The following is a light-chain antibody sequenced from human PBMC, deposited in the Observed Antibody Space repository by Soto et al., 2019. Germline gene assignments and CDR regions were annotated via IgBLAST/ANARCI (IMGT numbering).Light chain of an antibody. CDR2: ATV. J-gene: IGLJ3*02. Sequence: QTVVTQEPSQTVSPGGTVTLTCASSTGAVTGAYYPNWFQQKPGQPPRPLIYATVNKHSWTPARFSGSLLGGKAALTLSGVQPEDEADYYCLLYYGGSQPWVFGGGTKLTVL. V-gene: IGLV7-43*01. CDR1: TGAVTGAYY. CDR3: LLYYGGSQPWV.